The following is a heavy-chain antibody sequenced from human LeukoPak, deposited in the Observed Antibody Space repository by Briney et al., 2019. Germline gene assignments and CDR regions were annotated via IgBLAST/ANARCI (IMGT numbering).Heavy chain of an antibody. CDR3: ARDLGGIAARSKSWFDP. Sequence: GGSLRLSCAASGFTFSSYSMNWVRQAPGKGLEWVSSISSSSSYIYYAGSVKGRFTISRDNAKNSLYLQMNSLRAEDTAVYYCARDLGGIAARSKSWFDPWGQGTLVTVSS. J-gene: IGHJ5*02. V-gene: IGHV3-21*01. CDR1: GFTFSSYS. D-gene: IGHD6-6*01. CDR2: ISSSSSYI.